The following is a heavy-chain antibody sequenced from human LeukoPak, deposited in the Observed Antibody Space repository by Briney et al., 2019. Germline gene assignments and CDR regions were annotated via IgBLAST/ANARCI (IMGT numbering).Heavy chain of an antibody. CDR1: GFAFSNYW. CDR2: MDEDGSEK. J-gene: IGHJ4*02. Sequence: PGGSLRLSCAASGFAFSNYWMSWVRQAPGKGREWVANMDEDGSEKNYVDSVKGRFTISRDNAQDSLYLQMNSLRAEDTAVYYCARDRGYSNFDYWGQGTLLTVSS. D-gene: IGHD4-11*01. CDR3: ARDRGYSNFDY. V-gene: IGHV3-7*01.